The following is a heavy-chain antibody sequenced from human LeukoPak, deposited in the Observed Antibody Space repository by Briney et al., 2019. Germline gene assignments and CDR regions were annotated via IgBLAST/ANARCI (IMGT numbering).Heavy chain of an antibody. CDR1: GFRFSINA. CDR3: AKVATGP. CDR2: VCKSGDTT. J-gene: IGHJ5*02. V-gene: IGHV3-23*01. Sequence: TGGSLTLSCVASGFRFSINAMSWVRQPPGKGLEWVASVCKSGDTTYYAASETGRFTICRDNSRNTVSLQMNSLRAEEPAIYYCAKVATGPWGQGTLVTVSS. D-gene: IGHD5-12*01.